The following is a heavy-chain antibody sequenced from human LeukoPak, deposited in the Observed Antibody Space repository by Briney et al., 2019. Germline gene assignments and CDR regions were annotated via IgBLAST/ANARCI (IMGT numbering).Heavy chain of an antibody. Sequence: ASVKVSCKASGYTLTGYYMHWVRQAPGQGLEWMGWINPNSGGTNYAQKFQGRVTMTRDTSISTAYMELSRLRSDDTAVYYCARSQFLIVVVPAAMGYWGQGTLVTVSS. CDR2: INPNSGGT. J-gene: IGHJ4*02. D-gene: IGHD2-2*01. CDR1: GYTLTGYY. V-gene: IGHV1-2*02. CDR3: ARSQFLIVVVPAAMGY.